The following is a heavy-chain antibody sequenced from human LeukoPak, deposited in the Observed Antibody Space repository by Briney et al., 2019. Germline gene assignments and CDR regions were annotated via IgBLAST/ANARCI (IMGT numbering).Heavy chain of an antibody. CDR2: ISAYNGNT. D-gene: IGHD6-13*01. CDR3: AIDRIWAAAGTIYFDY. J-gene: IGHJ4*02. CDR1: GYTFTSYG. V-gene: IGHV1-18*01. Sequence: ASVKVSCKASGYTFTSYGISWVRQAPGQGLEWMGWISAYNGNTNYAQKLHGRVTMTTDTSTSTAYMELRSLRSDDTAVYYCAIDRIWAAAGTIYFDYWGQGTLVTVSS.